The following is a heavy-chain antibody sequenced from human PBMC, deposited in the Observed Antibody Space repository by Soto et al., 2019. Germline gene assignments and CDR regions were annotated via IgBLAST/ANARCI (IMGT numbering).Heavy chain of an antibody. CDR1: GYTFTNYY. V-gene: IGHV1-46*01. D-gene: IGHD2-15*01. CDR3: ARDTTIVNLIYSYYYGMDV. J-gene: IGHJ6*02. CDR2: INPSGGST. Sequence: QVQLVQSGAEVKKPGASVKVSCKASGYTFTNYYMHWVRQAPGQGLEWMGIINPSGGSTSYAQKFQGRVTMTRDKSTSTGYMELSSLRSDDTAVYYCARDTTIVNLIYSYYYGMDVWGQGTTVTVSS.